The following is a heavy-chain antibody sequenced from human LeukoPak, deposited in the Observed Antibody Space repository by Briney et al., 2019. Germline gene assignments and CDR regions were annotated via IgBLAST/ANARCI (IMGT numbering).Heavy chain of an antibody. CDR2: ISGVGGST. CDR3: AKWARDCSSTSCYMRY. CDR1: GFTFISCA. J-gene: IGHJ4*02. Sequence: GGSLRLSCAASGFTFISCAMCWVRQAPGKGLECVSAISGVGGSTYYADSVKGRFTISRDNSKNTLYLQMNSLRAEDTGVYYCAKWARDCSSTSCYMRYWGQGTLVTVSS. D-gene: IGHD2-2*02. V-gene: IGHV3-23*01.